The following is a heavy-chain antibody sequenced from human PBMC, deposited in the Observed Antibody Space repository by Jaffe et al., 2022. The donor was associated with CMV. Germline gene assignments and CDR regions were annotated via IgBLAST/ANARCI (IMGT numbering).Heavy chain of an antibody. CDR3: AHATNDYGDYFDAFDI. Sequence: QITLKESGPTLVKPTQTLTLTCTFSGFSLSTSGVGVGWIRQPPGKALEWLALIYWNDDKRYSPSLKSRLTITKDTSKNQVVLRMTNMDPEDTATYYCAHATNDYGDYFDAFDIWGQGTMVTVSS. J-gene: IGHJ3*02. D-gene: IGHD4-17*01. V-gene: IGHV2-5*01. CDR2: IYWNDDK. CDR1: GFSLSTSGVG.